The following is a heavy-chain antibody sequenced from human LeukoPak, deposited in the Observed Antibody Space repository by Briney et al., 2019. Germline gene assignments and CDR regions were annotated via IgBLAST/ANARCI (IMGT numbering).Heavy chain of an antibody. V-gene: IGHV3-15*01. CDR2: VKGKTDGAAP. D-gene: IGHD2-21*01. Sequence: GGSLRLSCTTSGFTFSNAWMSWVRQAPGKGLEWVGRVKGKTDGAAPDYAAAVKGRFSISTDDSSDTLYQQMRGLKTEDTAVYYCITEHNWGHGTLVTVSS. J-gene: IGHJ4*01. CDR3: ITEHN. CDR1: GFTFSNAW.